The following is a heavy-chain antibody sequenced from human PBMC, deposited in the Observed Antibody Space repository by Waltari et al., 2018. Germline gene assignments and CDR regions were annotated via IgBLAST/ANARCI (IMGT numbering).Heavy chain of an antibody. Sequence: QVQLVQSGAEVKKPGASVKVSCKVSGYTLTELSMHWVRQAPGKGLEWMGGFEPEDGETIYAQKFQGRGTMTEDTSTDPAYMELSSLRSEDTAVYYCATDLYYHSFDIWGQGTMVTVSS. CDR3: ATDLYYHSFDI. D-gene: IGHD3-3*01. V-gene: IGHV1-24*01. CDR1: GYTLTELS. J-gene: IGHJ3*02. CDR2: FEPEDGET.